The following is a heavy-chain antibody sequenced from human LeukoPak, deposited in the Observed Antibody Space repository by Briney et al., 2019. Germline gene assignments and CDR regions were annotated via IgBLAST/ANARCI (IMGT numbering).Heavy chain of an antibody. CDR1: GFTFSRNS. Sequence: GGSLRLSCAVSGFTFSRNSMHWVRQAPGKGLEWVADISYDGNNKHYADSVKGRFTISRDNSKNTLYLQMNSLRPEDTAVNFCAREALTGSWHWFDPWGQGTLVTVSS. CDR3: AREALTGSWHWFDP. J-gene: IGHJ5*02. CDR2: ISYDGNNK. D-gene: IGHD2-15*01. V-gene: IGHV3-30-3*01.